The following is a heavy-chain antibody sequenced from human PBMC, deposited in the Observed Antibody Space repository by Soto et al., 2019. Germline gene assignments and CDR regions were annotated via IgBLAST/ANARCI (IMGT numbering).Heavy chain of an antibody. J-gene: IGHJ5*02. Sequence: GGSLRLSCAASGFTVSSNYMSWVRQAPGKGLEWVSVIYSGGSTYYADSVKGRFTISRDNSKNTLYLQMNSLRAEDTAVYYCARDVLRFRFDPWGQGTLVTVSS. CDR2: IYSGGST. CDR3: ARDVLRFRFDP. CDR1: GFTVSSNY. D-gene: IGHD3-3*01. V-gene: IGHV3-53*01.